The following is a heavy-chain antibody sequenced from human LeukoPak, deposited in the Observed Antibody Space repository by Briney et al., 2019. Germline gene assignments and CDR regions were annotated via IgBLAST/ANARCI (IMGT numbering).Heavy chain of an antibody. CDR1: GGSISSYY. CDR3: ASGSLVVGTSAFDI. V-gene: IGHV4-59*01. D-gene: IGHD2-15*01. Sequence: SETLSLTCSVSGGSISSYYWSWIRQPPGKGLEWIGYISYSGSTNYNPSLKSRVTISVDTSKNQFSLKLTSVTAADTAVYYCASGSLVVGTSAFDIWGQGTMVTVSS. CDR2: ISYSGST. J-gene: IGHJ3*02.